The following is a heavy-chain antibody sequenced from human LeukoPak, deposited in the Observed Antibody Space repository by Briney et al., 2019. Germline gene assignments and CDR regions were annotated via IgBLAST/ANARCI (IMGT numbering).Heavy chain of an antibody. J-gene: IGHJ4*02. D-gene: IGHD2-15*01. V-gene: IGHV4-39*07. Sequence: SETLSLTCTVSGGSISSSSYYWGWIRQPPGKGLEWIGEINHSGSTNYNPSLKSRVTISVDTSKNQFSLKLSSVTAADTAVYYCARGGYCSGGSCYFDYWGQGTLVTVSS. CDR3: ARGGYCSGGSCYFDY. CDR2: INHSGST. CDR1: GGSISSSSYY.